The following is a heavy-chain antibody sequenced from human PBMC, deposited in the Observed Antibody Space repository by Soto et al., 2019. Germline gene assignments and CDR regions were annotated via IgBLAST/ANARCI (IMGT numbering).Heavy chain of an antibody. D-gene: IGHD6-19*01. CDR2: IYYSGST. Sequence: SETLSLTCTVSGGSISSSSYYWGWIRQPPGKGLEWIGSIYYSGSTYYNPSLKSRVTISVDTSKNQFSLKLSSVTAADTAVYYCARQSHSSGWYRGILPDYWGQGTLVTVSS. CDR1: GGSISSSSYY. J-gene: IGHJ4*02. CDR3: ARQSHSSGWYRGILPDY. V-gene: IGHV4-39*01.